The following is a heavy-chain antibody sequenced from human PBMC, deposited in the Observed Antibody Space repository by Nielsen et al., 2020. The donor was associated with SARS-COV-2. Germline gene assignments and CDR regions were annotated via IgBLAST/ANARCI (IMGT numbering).Heavy chain of an antibody. V-gene: IGHV4-34*01. D-gene: IGHD3-9*01. Sequence: WIRQPPGKGLEWIGEINHSGSTNYNPSLKSRVTISVDTSKNQFSLKLSSVTAEDTAVYYCARGDDILTGYYLTGASGMDVWGQGTTVTVSS. J-gene: IGHJ6*02. CDR2: INHSGST. CDR3: ARGDDILTGYYLTGASGMDV.